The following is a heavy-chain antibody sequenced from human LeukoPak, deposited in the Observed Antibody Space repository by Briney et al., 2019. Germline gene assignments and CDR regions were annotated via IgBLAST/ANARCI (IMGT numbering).Heavy chain of an antibody. CDR2: INPNSGGT. CDR3: AREDTAMATYFDY. CDR1: GGTFSSYA. D-gene: IGHD5-18*01. V-gene: IGHV1-2*04. Sequence: ASVKVSCKASGGTFSSYAISWARQAPGQGLEWMGWINPNSGGTNYAQKFQGWVTMTRDTSISTAYMELSRLRSDDTAVYYCAREDTAMATYFDYWGQGTLVTVSS. J-gene: IGHJ4*02.